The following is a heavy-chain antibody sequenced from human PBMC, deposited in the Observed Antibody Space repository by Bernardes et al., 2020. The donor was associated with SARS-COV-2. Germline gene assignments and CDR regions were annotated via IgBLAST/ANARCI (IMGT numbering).Heavy chain of an antibody. CDR1: GGSISSYY. Sequence: SETLSLTCTVSGGSISSYYWSWIRQPPGKGLEWIGYIYYSGSTNYNPSLKSRVTISVDTPKNQFSLKLSSVTAADTAVYYCAREGARNYAILTGYTRPYCFDYWGQGTLVTVSS. D-gene: IGHD3-9*01. CDR2: IYYSGST. CDR3: AREGARNYAILTGYTRPYCFDY. V-gene: IGHV4-59*01. J-gene: IGHJ4*02.